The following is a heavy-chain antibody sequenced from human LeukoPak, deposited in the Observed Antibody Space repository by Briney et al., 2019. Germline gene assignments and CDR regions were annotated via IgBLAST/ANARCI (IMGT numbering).Heavy chain of an antibody. V-gene: IGHV4-39*07. CDR2: IYYSGST. CDR3: ARESDYYDSSDPDY. J-gene: IGHJ4*02. Sequence: SETLSLTCTVSGGSISSSSYYWGWIRQPPGKGPEWIGSIYYSGSTYYNPSLKSRVTISVDTSKNQFSLKLSSVTAADTAVYYCARESDYYDSSDPDYWGQGTLVTVSS. CDR1: GGSISSSSYY. D-gene: IGHD3-22*01.